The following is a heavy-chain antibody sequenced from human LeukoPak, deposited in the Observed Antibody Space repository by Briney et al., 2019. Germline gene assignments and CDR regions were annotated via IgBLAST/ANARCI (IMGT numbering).Heavy chain of an antibody. D-gene: IGHD3-3*01. Sequence: GGSLRLSCAASGFTFSSYSMNWVRQAPGKGLEWVSSISSSSSYIYYADSVKGRFTISRDNAKNSLYLQMNSLRAEDTAVYYCARSGGLYDFWSGYTNQYYFDYWGQGTLVTVSS. CDR2: ISSSSSYI. J-gene: IGHJ4*02. CDR1: GFTFSSYS. CDR3: ARSGGLYDFWSGYTNQYYFDY. V-gene: IGHV3-21*01.